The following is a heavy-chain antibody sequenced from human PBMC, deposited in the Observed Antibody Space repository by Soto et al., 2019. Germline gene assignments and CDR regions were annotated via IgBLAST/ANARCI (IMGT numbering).Heavy chain of an antibody. V-gene: IGHV1-46*01. J-gene: IGHJ4*02. CDR2: INPSGGST. D-gene: IGHD1-26*01. CDR1: GYTFTSYY. Sequence: ASVKVSCKASGYTFTSYYMHWVRQAPGQGLEWMGIINPSGGSTSYAQKFQGRVTMTRDMSTSTAYMELGSLRSEDTAVYYCAAGVFVGATVRFDYWGQGNLVTVSS. CDR3: AAGVFVGATVRFDY.